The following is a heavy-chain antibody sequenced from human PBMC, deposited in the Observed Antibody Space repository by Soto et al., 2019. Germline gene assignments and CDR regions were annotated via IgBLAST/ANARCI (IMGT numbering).Heavy chain of an antibody. D-gene: IGHD2-15*01. V-gene: IGHV3-23*01. CDR1: GFTFSSYA. Sequence: PGGSLRLSCAASGFTFSSYAMSWVRQAPGKGLEWVSAISGSGGSTYYADSVKGRFTISRDNSKNTLYLQMNSLRAEDTAVYYCAKLPAAMLILGYCSGGSCYDDAFEIWGQGTMGTVSS. J-gene: IGHJ3*02. CDR2: ISGSGGST. CDR3: AKLPAAMLILGYCSGGSCYDDAFEI.